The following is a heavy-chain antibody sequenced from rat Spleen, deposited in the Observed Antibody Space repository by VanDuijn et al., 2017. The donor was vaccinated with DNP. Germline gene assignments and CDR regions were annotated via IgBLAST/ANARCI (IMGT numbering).Heavy chain of an antibody. V-gene: IGHV5-31*01. CDR2: ITNTGGST. CDR3: TTEIPFDY. J-gene: IGHJ2*01. CDR1: GFTFNNYW. Sequence: EVQLVESGGGLVQPGRSLKLSCVASGFTFNNYWMTWIRQAPGKGLEWIASITNTGGSTYYRDSVKGRFTISRDNAKSSLYLQMDSLRSEDTATYYCTTEIPFDYWGQGVMVTVSS. D-gene: IGHD2-1*01.